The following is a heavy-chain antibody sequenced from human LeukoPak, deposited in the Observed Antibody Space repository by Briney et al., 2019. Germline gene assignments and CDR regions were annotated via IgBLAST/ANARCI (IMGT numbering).Heavy chain of an antibody. CDR3: ARQPGGTVAFDI. V-gene: IGHV4-59*08. Sequence: SETLSLTCTVSGGSISSYYWSWIRQPPGKGLEWIAYIYYSWSTNYNPSLKSRVTISVDTSKNQFSLKLSSVTAADTAVYYCARQPGGTVAFDIWGQGTMVTVSS. CDR1: GGSISSYY. CDR2: IYYSWST. J-gene: IGHJ3*02. D-gene: IGHD1-14*01.